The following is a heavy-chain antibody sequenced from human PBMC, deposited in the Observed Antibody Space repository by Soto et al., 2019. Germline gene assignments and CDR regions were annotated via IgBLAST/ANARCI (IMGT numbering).Heavy chain of an antibody. CDR3: VRDRRIYYSDPHDEFVASDYEV. Sequence: VQLIQSEAEVKKPGSSVRVSCTASGGIFGSHGFSWVRQAPGQRLEWVGGFIPIFRTLTYTEKFQARVRIAADESTNPVYLDLSSLTSEDTAVYYCVRDRRIYYSDPHDEFVASDYEVWGQGTMVSVSS. CDR1: GGIFGSHG. J-gene: IGHJ3*01. V-gene: IGHV1-69*01. CDR2: FIPIFRTL. D-gene: IGHD3-22*01.